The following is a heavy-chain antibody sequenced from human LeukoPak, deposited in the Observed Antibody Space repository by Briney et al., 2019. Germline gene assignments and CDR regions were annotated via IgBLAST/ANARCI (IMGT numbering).Heavy chain of an antibody. CDR3: AKASAMIVVVSKHFDY. V-gene: IGHV3-48*01. D-gene: IGHD3-22*01. CDR1: GFTFSHYS. Sequence: GGSLRLSCAASGFTFSHYSMNWVRQAPGKGLEWVSYISSSSSTIYYADSVKGRFTISRDNSKNTLYLQMNSLRAEDTAVYYCAKASAMIVVVSKHFDYWGQGTLVTVSS. J-gene: IGHJ4*02. CDR2: ISSSSSTI.